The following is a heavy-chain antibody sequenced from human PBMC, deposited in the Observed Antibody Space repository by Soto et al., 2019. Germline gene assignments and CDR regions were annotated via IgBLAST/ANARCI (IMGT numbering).Heavy chain of an antibody. CDR1: GVSFNNNG. Sequence: QVQLVQSGAEVKKPGSSVKVSCKTSGVSFNNNGIGWVRQAPGHGLEWMGVVSPPFRTSNYARKFQGRISITTDASTGTVNMELSSLPAEDTAQYYCARVLYYGSGSYSPYGMDVWGQGTTVTVSS. CDR2: VSPPFRTS. J-gene: IGHJ6*02. CDR3: ARVLYYGSGSYSPYGMDV. V-gene: IGHV1-69*01. D-gene: IGHD3-10*01.